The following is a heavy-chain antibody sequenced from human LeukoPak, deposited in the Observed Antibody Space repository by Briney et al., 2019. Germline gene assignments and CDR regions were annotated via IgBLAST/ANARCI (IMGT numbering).Heavy chain of an antibody. J-gene: IGHJ5*02. CDR3: ARDHQVRSRWFDP. V-gene: IGHV3-7*01. CDR2: IKYDGSEK. Sequence: PGGSLRLSCAASGFTFSTYAMSWVRQAPGKGLEWVANIKYDGSEKFYADSVKGRFTISRDNGKNSLYLEMNNLRAEDTAVYFCARDHQVRSRWFDPWGQGTLVTVSS. CDR1: GFTFSTYA.